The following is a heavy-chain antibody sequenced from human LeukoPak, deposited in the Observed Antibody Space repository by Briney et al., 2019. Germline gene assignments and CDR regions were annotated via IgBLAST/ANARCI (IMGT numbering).Heavy chain of an antibody. D-gene: IGHD6-6*01. CDR2: IKSKTDGGTT. Sequence: GGSLRLSCAASGFTFSNAWMSWVRQAPGKGLEWVGRIKSKTDGGTTDYAAPVKGRFTISRDDSKNTLYLQMNSLKTEDTAVYYCTTNLIAARDWESSYYYYYMDVWGKGTTVTVSS. CDR1: GFTFSNAW. V-gene: IGHV3-15*01. CDR3: TTNLIAARDWESSYYYYYMDV. J-gene: IGHJ6*03.